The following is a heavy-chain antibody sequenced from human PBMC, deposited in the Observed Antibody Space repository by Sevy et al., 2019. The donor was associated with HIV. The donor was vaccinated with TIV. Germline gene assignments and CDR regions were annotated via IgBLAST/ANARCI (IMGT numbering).Heavy chain of an antibody. CDR2: ISYDGSKK. CDR3: AKDKGAYSGYDYENYFDP. D-gene: IGHD5-12*01. Sequence: GGSLRLSCAASGFTFRSYAIHWVRQAPGKGLEWVAVISYDGSKKYYADSVKGRFTISRDNSKNTLYLQMNSLRAEDTAVYYCAKDKGAYSGYDYENYFDPWGQGTLVTVSS. J-gene: IGHJ5*02. CDR1: GFTFRSYA. V-gene: IGHV3-30*18.